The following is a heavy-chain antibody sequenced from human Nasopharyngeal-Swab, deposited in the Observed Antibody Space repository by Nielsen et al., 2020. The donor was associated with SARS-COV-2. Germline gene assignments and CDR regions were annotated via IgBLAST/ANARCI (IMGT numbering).Heavy chain of an antibody. CDR1: GGSTSSSSYY. CDR2: IYYSGNT. J-gene: IGHJ5*02. CDR3: ARSLVLLWFGDQNWFDP. Sequence: SETLSLTCTVSGGSTSSSSYYWGWIRQPPGKGLEWIGSIYYSGNTYYNPSLKSRVTISVDTSKNQFSLKLSSVTAADTAVYYCARSLVLLWFGDQNWFDPWGQGTLVTVSS. D-gene: IGHD3-10*01. V-gene: IGHV4-39*01.